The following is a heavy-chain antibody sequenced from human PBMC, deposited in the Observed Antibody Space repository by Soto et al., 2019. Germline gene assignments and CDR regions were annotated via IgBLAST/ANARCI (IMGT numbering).Heavy chain of an antibody. V-gene: IGHV3-21*01. D-gene: IGHD3-22*01. CDR3: AREYYYDSSGYRDY. Sequence: GGSLRFSCVASGFTFSSYSMNWVRQAPGKGLEWVSSISSSSSYTYYADSVKGRFTISRDNAKNSLYLQMNSLRAEDTAVYYCAREYYYDSSGYRDYWVQGTLVTVSS. CDR2: ISSSSSYT. J-gene: IGHJ4*02. CDR1: GFTFSSYS.